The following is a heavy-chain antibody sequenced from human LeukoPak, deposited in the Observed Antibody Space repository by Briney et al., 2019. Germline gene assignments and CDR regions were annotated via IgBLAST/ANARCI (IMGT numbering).Heavy chain of an antibody. Sequence: GGSLRLSCAASGYTFSNYAMSWVRQAPGKGLEWVSGITGSGGSTNYADSVKGRFTISRDNSKNTLYLQMSSLRAEDTAVYYCTGGGWSTDAFDIWGQGTMVTVSS. CDR1: GYTFSNYA. CDR3: TGGGWSTDAFDI. D-gene: IGHD6-19*01. J-gene: IGHJ3*02. V-gene: IGHV3-23*01. CDR2: ITGSGGST.